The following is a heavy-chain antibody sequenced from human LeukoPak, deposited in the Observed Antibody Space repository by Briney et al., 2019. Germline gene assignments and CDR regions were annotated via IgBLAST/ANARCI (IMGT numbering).Heavy chain of an antibody. CDR3: ARDGDGHLDY. D-gene: IGHD4-17*01. J-gene: IGHJ4*02. V-gene: IGHV3-53*01. CDR1: GFTVSSNY. CDR2: IFSDGST. Sequence: PGGSLRLSCAASGFTVSSNYMSWVRQAPGKGLEWVSNIFSDGSTYYADSVKGRFTISRDNAKNSLFLQMNSLRDEDTAVYYCARDGDGHLDYWGQGTLVTVSS.